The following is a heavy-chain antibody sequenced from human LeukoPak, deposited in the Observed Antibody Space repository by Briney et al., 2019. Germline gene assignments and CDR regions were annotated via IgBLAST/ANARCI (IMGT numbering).Heavy chain of an antibody. CDR3: AKGLRPLDY. CDR1: GFTFSSYE. CDR2: ISYDGSNK. V-gene: IGHV3-30*18. J-gene: IGHJ4*02. Sequence: GGSLRLSCAASGFTFSSYEMNWVRQAPGKGLEWVAVISYDGSNKYYADSVKGRFTISRDNSKNTLYLQMNSLRAEDTAVYYCAKGLRPLDYWGQGTQVTVSS.